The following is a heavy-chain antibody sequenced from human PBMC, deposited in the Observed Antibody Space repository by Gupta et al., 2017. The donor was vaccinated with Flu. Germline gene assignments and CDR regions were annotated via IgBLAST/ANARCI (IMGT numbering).Heavy chain of an antibody. CDR1: GGSFSGYY. V-gene: IGHV4-34*01. CDR3: AGEVRSQGHFQH. CDR2: INHSGST. J-gene: IGHJ1*01. Sequence: QVQLQQWGAGLLKPSETLSLTCAVYGGSFSGYYWSWIRQPPGKGLEWIGEINHSGSTNYNPSLKSRVTISVDTSKNQFSLKLSSVTAADTAVYYCAGEVRSQGHFQHWGQGTLVTVSS. D-gene: IGHD2-2*01.